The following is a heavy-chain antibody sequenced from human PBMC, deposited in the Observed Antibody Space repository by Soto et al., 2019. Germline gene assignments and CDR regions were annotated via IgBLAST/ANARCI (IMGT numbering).Heavy chain of an antibody. V-gene: IGHV3-13*01. CDR3: ARAEEVAGAGGAFDI. CDR2: IGTAGES. Sequence: GGSLSPSWAASGFPFSGYDHHWARQPTGKGLEWVSAIGTAGESYYPGSVKGRFTIARENAKNSLYLQMNSLRAGDTAVYYCARAEEVAGAGGAFDIWGQGAMVTVSS. D-gene: IGHD6-19*01. J-gene: IGHJ3*02. CDR1: GFPFSGYD.